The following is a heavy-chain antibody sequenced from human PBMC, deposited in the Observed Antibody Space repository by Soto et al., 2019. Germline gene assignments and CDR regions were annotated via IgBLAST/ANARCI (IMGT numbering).Heavy chain of an antibody. CDR3: AKDLREVVVITNDYYYYGMDV. J-gene: IGHJ6*02. D-gene: IGHD3-22*01. CDR2: ISYDGSNK. CDR1: GFTFSSYG. V-gene: IGHV3-30*18. Sequence: GGSLRLFCAASGFTFSSYGMHWVRQARGKGLEGVAVISYDGSNKYYADSVKGRFTISRDNSKNTLYLQMNSLRAEDTAVYYCAKDLREVVVITNDYYYYGMDVWGQGTTVTVS.